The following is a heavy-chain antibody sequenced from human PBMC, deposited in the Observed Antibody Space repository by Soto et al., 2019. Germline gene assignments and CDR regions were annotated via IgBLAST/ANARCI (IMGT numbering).Heavy chain of an antibody. D-gene: IGHD1-7*01. Sequence: QVQLVESGGGVVQPGRSLRLSCVGSGFTFSSYGMQWVRQAPGKGLEWVAVIWYEGSNKFYANSVKGRFTISRDNSRNPLYLQMNSLSVEDTAVYYCARDRITGTTGYYYGMDVWGQGTTVTVSS. CDR2: IWYEGSNK. CDR1: GFTFSSYG. V-gene: IGHV3-33*01. CDR3: ARDRITGTTGYYYGMDV. J-gene: IGHJ6*02.